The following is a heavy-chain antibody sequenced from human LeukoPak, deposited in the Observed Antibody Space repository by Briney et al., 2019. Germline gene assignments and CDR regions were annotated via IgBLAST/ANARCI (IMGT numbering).Heavy chain of an antibody. CDR3: ARVQFWSVFDY. D-gene: IGHD3-3*01. CDR2: IYTSGST. CDR1: GGSISSGSYY. Sequence: SQTLSLTCTVSGGSISSGSYYWSWIRQPAGKGLEWIRRIYTSGSTNYNPSLKSRVTISVDTSKNQFSLKLSSVTAADTAVYYCARVQFWSVFDYWGQGTLVTVSS. V-gene: IGHV4-61*02. J-gene: IGHJ4*02.